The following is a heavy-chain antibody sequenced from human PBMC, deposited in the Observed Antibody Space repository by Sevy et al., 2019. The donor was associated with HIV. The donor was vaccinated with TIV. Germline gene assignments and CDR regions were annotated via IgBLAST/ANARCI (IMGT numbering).Heavy chain of an antibody. CDR1: GFTVSRNY. D-gene: IGHD3-16*01. CDR2: IYSGGST. J-gene: IGHJ4*02. V-gene: IGHV3-66*01. Sequence: GGSLILSCAASGFTVSRNYMTWVRQAPGKGLEWVSLIYSGGSTYYADSVKGRFTISRDNSKNTLYLQMNSLRAEDTAVYYCARDRGGIGNFDYWGQGTLVTVSS. CDR3: ARDRGGIGNFDY.